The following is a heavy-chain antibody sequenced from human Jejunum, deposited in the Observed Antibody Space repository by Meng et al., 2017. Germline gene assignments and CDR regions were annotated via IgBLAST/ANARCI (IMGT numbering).Heavy chain of an antibody. V-gene: IGHV1-18*01. D-gene: IGHD3-16*01. Sequence: QVQLVQSAAEVKKPGASGKVSCRASGYTFISYVITWVRQAPGQGLEWMGWISANNGYTNLAQKFQGRVTMTTDTSTSTAYMDLRSLRSDDTAVYYCARLGGAALIDYWGQGTLVTVSS. CDR1: GYTFISYV. J-gene: IGHJ4*02. CDR3: ARLGGAALIDY. CDR2: ISANNGYT.